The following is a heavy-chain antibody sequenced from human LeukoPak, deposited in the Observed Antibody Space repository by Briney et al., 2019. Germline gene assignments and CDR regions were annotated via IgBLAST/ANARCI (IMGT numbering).Heavy chain of an antibody. V-gene: IGHV5-51*01. CDR2: VYPDDSRT. Sequence: RGESLKISCKASGYNFPKSWIGWVRQMPGKGLEWMAIVYPDDSRTKYSPSFQGQVTISADKSISTAYLQWSSLKASDTAMYYCARVEAVAGNSFDYWGQGTLVTVSS. CDR3: ARVEAVAGNSFDY. J-gene: IGHJ4*02. D-gene: IGHD6-19*01. CDR1: GYNFPKSW.